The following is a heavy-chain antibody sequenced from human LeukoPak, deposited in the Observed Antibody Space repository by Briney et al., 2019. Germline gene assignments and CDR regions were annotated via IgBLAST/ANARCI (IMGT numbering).Heavy chain of an antibody. CDR2: IRSKAYGGTT. V-gene: IGHV3-49*03. D-gene: IGHD3-22*01. J-gene: IGHJ5*02. CDR3: TRGIITMIP. CDR1: GFSLGDYS. Sequence: GRSLRLSXTAAGFSLGDYSMSWFRQAPGKGLEWVGFIRSKAYGGTTEYAATVKGRFTISRHDSKSIAYLQMTSLKTEDTAVYYCTRGIITMIPWGQRTLVTVSS.